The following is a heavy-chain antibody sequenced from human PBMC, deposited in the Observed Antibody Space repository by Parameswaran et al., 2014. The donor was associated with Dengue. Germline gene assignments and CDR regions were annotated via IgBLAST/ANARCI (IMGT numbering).Heavy chain of an antibody. V-gene: IGHV3-23*01. CDR3: AKNVLATAKGPYGMAA. CDR2: ISGSDNRT. J-gene: IGHJ6*02. D-gene: IGHD3-3*02. Sequence: VRQAPGKGLAWVSAISGSDNRTYYADFVKGRFTISRDNSKNTLYLQMNSLRVEDTALYYCAKNVLATAKGPYGMAAWGQGTTVTVSS.